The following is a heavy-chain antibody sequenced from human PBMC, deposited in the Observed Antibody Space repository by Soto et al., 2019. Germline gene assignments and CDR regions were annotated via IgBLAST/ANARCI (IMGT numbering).Heavy chain of an antibody. CDR1: GGSFSGYY. V-gene: IGHV4-34*01. CDR2: INHSGST. J-gene: IGHJ5*02. CDR3: ARGVTMIVVVITLNWFDP. D-gene: IGHD3-22*01. Sequence: SETLSLTCAVYGGSFSGYYWSWIRQPPGKGLEWIGEINHSGSTNYNPSLKSRVTISVDTSKNQFSLKLSSVTAADTAVYYCARGVTMIVVVITLNWFDPWGQEPWSPSPQ.